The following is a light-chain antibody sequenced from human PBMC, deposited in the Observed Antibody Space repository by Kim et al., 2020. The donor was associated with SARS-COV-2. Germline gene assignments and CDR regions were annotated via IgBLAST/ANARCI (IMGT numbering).Light chain of an antibody. J-gene: IGKJ2*01. Sequence: DIQMTQSPSSLSASVGDRVTITCQASQDISNYLNWFQQRPGKAPKLLISDSSNLEIGVPSRFSGIRSGTDFSFTISSLQPEDFATYYCQQYDNFPYTFGQRTKLEI. V-gene: IGKV1-33*01. CDR2: DSS. CDR3: QQYDNFPYT. CDR1: QDISNY.